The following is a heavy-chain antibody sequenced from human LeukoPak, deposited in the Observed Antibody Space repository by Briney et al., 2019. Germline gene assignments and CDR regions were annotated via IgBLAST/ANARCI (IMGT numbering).Heavy chain of an antibody. CDR2: IYYSGST. V-gene: IGHV4-39*07. CDR3: AREGVGATSFYFDY. Sequence: SETLSLTCTVSGGSISSSSYYWGWIRQPPGKGLEWIGSIYYSGSTYYNPSLKSRVTISADTSKNQFSLKLSSVTAADTAVYYCAREGVGATSFYFDYWGQGTLVTVSS. D-gene: IGHD1-26*01. CDR1: GGSISSSSYY. J-gene: IGHJ4*02.